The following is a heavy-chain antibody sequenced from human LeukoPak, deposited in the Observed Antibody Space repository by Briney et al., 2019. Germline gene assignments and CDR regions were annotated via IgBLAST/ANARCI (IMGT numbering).Heavy chain of an antibody. D-gene: IGHD6-19*01. Sequence: SQTLSLTCTVSGGSISSGDYYWSWIRQPPGKGLEWIGEINHSGSTNYNPSLKSRVTISVDTSKNQFSLKLSSVTAADTAVYYCARVLVNGWYRITAYYYYMDVWGKGTTVTVSS. CDR2: INHSGST. CDR3: ARVLVNGWYRITAYYYYMDV. V-gene: IGHV4-30-4*08. CDR1: GGSISSGDYY. J-gene: IGHJ6*03.